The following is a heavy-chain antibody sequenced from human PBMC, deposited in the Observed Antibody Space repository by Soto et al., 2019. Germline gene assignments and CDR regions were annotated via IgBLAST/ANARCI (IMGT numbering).Heavy chain of an antibody. CDR2: IYHGGTT. Sequence: PSETLSLTCTVSGYSISSGSYWGWIRQPPGKGPEWIASIYHGGTTFYNPSLKSRVTVSVDKSNNQFSLKLRSVTAADTAVYYCAKAHVMVVACSTFDYWGHGTLVTVSS. J-gene: IGHJ4*01. V-gene: IGHV4-38-2*02. D-gene: IGHD2-2*01. CDR3: AKAHVMVVACSTFDY. CDR1: GYSISSGSY.